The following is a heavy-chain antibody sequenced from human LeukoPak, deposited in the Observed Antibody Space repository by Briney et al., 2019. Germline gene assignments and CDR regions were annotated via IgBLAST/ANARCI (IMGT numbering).Heavy chain of an antibody. Sequence: SETLSLTCAVYGGSFSGYYWGWIRQPPGKGLEWIGSIYHSGSTYYNPSLKSRVTISVDTSKNQFSLKLSSVTAADTAVYYCARDPTTVTTIGYWGQGTLVTVSS. CDR2: IYHSGST. J-gene: IGHJ4*02. V-gene: IGHV4-38-2*02. D-gene: IGHD4-17*01. CDR1: GGSFSGYY. CDR3: ARDPTTVTTIGY.